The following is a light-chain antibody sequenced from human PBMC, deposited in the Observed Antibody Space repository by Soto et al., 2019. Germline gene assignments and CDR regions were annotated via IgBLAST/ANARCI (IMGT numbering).Light chain of an antibody. V-gene: IGLV1-40*01. Sequence: QSVLTQPPSVSGAPGQRVTISCTGRSSNIGAGYDVHWYQQLPGTAPKLLIAGDTNRPSVVPDRFSGSKSGTSAALAINGLRAADEADYYCQSCDSSLSGCLFCGGTKLTVL. CDR2: GDT. CDR3: QSCDSSLSGCL. CDR1: SSNIGAGYD. J-gene: IGLJ3*02.